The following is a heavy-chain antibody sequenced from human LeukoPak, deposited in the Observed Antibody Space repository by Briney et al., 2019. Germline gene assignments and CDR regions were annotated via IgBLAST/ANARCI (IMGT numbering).Heavy chain of an antibody. CDR2: IKSKTDGGTT. V-gene: IGHV3-15*01. CDR3: TTEGCTRTNCCSDY. D-gene: IGHD2-2*01. J-gene: IGHJ4*02. Sequence: PGGSLRLSCAASGFTFSNAWMTWVRQAPGKGLEWVGRIKSKTDGGTTDYAAPVKGRITISRDDSKNTLYLQMNSLKTEDTAVYYCTTEGCTRTNCCSDYWGQGTLVTVSS. CDR1: GFTFSNAW.